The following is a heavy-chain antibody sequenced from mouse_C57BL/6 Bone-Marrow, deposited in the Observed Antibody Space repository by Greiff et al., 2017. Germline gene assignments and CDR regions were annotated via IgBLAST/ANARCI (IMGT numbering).Heavy chain of an antibody. Sequence: QVQLQQSGAELARPGASVKLSCKASGYTFTSYGISWVKPSTGQGLEWIGEIYPRNGNTNYNQKFKGKATLPADKSSSTSYMERRGQTSEDSAVYFCARYGHYSKPSIDYWGQGTSVTVSS. J-gene: IGHJ4*01. CDR3: ARYGHYSKPSIDY. V-gene: IGHV1-81*01. CDR1: GYTFTSYG. D-gene: IGHD2-5*01. CDR2: IYPRNGNT.